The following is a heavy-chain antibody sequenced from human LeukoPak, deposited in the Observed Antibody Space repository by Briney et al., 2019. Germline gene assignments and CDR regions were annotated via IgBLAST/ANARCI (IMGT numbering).Heavy chain of an antibody. CDR3: AKDALPHSYSYYFDF. CDR2: LSGSASST. CDR1: GFTFTTHA. J-gene: IGHJ4*02. V-gene: IGHV3-23*01. D-gene: IGHD2-15*01. Sequence: AGGSLRLSCTDSGFTFTTHAMHWVRQAPGKGLEWVSGLSGSASSTYYADSVKGRFTISRENSKNTLYLQMNSLRAEDTAVYYCAKDALPHSYSYYFDFWGQGTLVTVSS.